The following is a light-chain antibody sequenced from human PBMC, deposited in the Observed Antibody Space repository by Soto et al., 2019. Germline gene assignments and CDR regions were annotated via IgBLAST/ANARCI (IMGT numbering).Light chain of an antibody. Sequence: DIVMTQSPDSLTVSLGERATINCKSSQSLLYSFNNKNYLAWYQQKPGQPPKLLIHWASNREFGVPDRISGSGSGTDFTLTISSLQTEDVAVYYCQQYYKTPWTFGQGTKVEIK. J-gene: IGKJ1*01. V-gene: IGKV4-1*01. CDR1: QSLLYSFNNKNY. CDR2: WAS. CDR3: QQYYKTPWT.